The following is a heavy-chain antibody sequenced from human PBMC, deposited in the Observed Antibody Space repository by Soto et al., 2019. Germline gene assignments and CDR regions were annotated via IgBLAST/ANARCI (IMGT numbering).Heavy chain of an antibody. CDR1: GFTFSSYW. V-gene: IGHV3-74*01. Sequence: HPGGSLRLSCAASGFTFSSYWMHWVRQAPGKGLVWVSNINSDGSSTTYADSVKGRFTISRDNAKNTLYLQMSSLRAEDTAVYYCVKAHDYGGSYFDYWGQGTLVTVSS. CDR3: VKAHDYGGSYFDY. J-gene: IGHJ4*02. CDR2: INSDGSST. D-gene: IGHD4-17*01.